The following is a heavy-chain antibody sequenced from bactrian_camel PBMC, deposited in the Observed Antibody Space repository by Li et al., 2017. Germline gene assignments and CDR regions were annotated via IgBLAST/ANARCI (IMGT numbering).Heavy chain of an antibody. Sequence: VQLVESGGGSVQAGETLRLSCTYRSELAFREPDMGWYRQAPGKGLEWVSCISWRDAITYYADSVKGRFTISRDNAKNTLSLQLNSLRPEDTAMYYCAKSGDAYWANYYWSQGTQVTVS. V-gene: IGHV3-1*01. D-gene: IGHD1*01. CDR2: ISWRDAIT. CDR3: AKSGDAYWANYY. CDR1: ELAFREPD. J-gene: IGHJ4*01.